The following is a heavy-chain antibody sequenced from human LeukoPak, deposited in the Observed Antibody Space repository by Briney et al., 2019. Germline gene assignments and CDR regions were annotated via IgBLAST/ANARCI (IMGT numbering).Heavy chain of an antibody. CDR2: MNQSGST. Sequence: SETLSLTCAVYGGTFSGHYWSWIRQPPGKGLEWIGEMNQSGSTNYNPSLKSRVTISVDTSKNQFSLKLSSVTAADTAVYYCARLVDYDILTGYPYYFDYWGQGTLVTVSS. V-gene: IGHV4-34*01. D-gene: IGHD3-9*01. J-gene: IGHJ4*02. CDR3: ARLVDYDILTGYPYYFDY. CDR1: GGTFSGHY.